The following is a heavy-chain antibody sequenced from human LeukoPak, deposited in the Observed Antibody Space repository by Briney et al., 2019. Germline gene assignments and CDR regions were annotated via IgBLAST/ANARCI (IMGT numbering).Heavy chain of an antibody. Sequence: GGSLRLSCAASGFTFSSYSMNWVRQTPGKGLEWVSSISSSSSYKSFADSLKGRFTISRDNAKNSLYLQMNSLRAEDTAVYYCARDGNYYDSSSYYDAFDIWGQGTMVTVSS. CDR3: ARDGNYYDSSSYYDAFDI. D-gene: IGHD3-22*01. V-gene: IGHV3-21*01. J-gene: IGHJ3*02. CDR2: ISSSSSYK. CDR1: GFTFSSYS.